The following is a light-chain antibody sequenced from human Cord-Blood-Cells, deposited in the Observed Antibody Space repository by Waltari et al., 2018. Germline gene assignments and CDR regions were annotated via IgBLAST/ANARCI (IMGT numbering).Light chain of an antibody. J-gene: IGKJ5*01. CDR1: QSVSSN. CDR2: GSS. V-gene: IGKV3-15*01. Sequence: EIVMTQSPATLSVSPGERATLSCRASQSVSSNLAWSQRKPGQAPMLLIYGSSTRATGIPSRFSVSVSGTEFTLTISRLQSEDFAVYYCQQYKNWTPSTFGQGTRLEI. CDR3: QQYKNWTPST.